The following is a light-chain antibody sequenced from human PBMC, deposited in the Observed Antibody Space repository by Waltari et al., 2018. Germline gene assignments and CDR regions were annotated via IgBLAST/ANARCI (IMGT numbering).Light chain of an antibody. J-gene: IGKJ2*01. CDR3: QQYGSSLVA. V-gene: IGKV3-20*01. Sequence: DIVLTQSPGTLSLSPGERATLSCRASQSVSSSYLACYQQKPGQAPRLLIYGASSRATGIPDRFSGSGSGTDFTLTISRLEPEDFAVYYCQQYGSSLVAFGQGTKLEIK. CDR1: QSVSSSY. CDR2: GAS.